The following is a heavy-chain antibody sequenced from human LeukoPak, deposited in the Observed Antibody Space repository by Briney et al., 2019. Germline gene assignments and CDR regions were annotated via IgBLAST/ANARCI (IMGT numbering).Heavy chain of an antibody. CDR2: ISYDEDNK. Sequence: PGGSLRLSCAASGFTFINYGMHWVRQAPGKGLEWVAVISYDEDNKYYADYVKGRFTISRDNSKNTLYLQMSSLRAEDTAVYYCAKDHIAAAGSGYYYGLDVWGQGTTVTVSS. CDR3: AKDHIAAAGSGYYYGLDV. CDR1: GFTFINYG. J-gene: IGHJ6*02. D-gene: IGHD6-6*01. V-gene: IGHV3-30*18.